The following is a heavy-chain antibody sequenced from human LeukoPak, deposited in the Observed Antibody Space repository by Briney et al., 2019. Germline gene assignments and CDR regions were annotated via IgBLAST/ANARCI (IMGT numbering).Heavy chain of an antibody. Sequence: GGSLRLSCTASGFTFSDYYMNWVRQAPGKGLEWISYIRNSGSAMYYADSVEGRFTISRDNAKNSLYLQMNSLRPEDTAMYYCTRGAEVSGFPVFQHWGQGALVTVSS. CDR2: IRNSGSAM. CDR3: TRGAEVSGFPVFQH. CDR1: GFTFSDYY. V-gene: IGHV3-11*01. D-gene: IGHD3-22*01. J-gene: IGHJ4*02.